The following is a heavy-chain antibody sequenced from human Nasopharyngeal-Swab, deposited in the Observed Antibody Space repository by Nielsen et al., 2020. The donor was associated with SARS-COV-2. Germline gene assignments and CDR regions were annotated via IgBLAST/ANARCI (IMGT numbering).Heavy chain of an antibody. V-gene: IGHV3-9*01. CDR2: ISWNSGNT. D-gene: IGHD4-23*01. CDR3: VKDTDAVVTRALDI. CDR1: GLNFDNCA. Sequence: SLQISCAASGLNFDNCAMHWVRQIPGKGLEWVSAISWNSGNTGYAGSVKGRFTISRDNAKNSVFLQMNSLTPEDTALYYCVKDTDAVVTRALDIWGRGTMVTVSS. J-gene: IGHJ3*02.